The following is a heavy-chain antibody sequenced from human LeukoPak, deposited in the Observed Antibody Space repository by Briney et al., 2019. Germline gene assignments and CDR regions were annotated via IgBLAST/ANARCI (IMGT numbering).Heavy chain of an antibody. CDR2: IDTSGST. CDR1: GASIITYY. D-gene: IGHD1-26*01. V-gene: IGHV4-4*09. J-gene: IGHJ5*02. Sequence: ASETLSLTCTVSGASIITYYWSWIRQPPGKGLEWIGYIDTSGSTNSNPSLKSRVTISVDASKNQFSLKLSSVTAADTAVYYCVTTTKLAWFDPWGQGTLVTVSS. CDR3: VTTTKLAWFDP.